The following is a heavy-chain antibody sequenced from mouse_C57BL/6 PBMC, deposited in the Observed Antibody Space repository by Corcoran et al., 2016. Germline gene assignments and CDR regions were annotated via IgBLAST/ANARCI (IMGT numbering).Heavy chain of an antibody. J-gene: IGHJ1*03. CDR3: TTLYGSSYGYFDV. Sequence: EVQLQQSGAELVRPGASVKLSCTASGFNIKDYYMHWVKQRPEQGLEWIGRIDPEDGDTEYAPKFQGKATMTADTSSNTAYLQLSSLTSEDTAVYYCTTLYGSSYGYFDVWGTGTTVTVSS. CDR2: IDPEDGDT. V-gene: IGHV14-1*01. CDR1: GFNIKDYY. D-gene: IGHD1-1*01.